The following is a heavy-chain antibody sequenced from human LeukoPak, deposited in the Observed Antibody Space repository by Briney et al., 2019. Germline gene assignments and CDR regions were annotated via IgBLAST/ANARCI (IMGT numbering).Heavy chain of an antibody. CDR1: GFTFSSYA. Sequence: PGGSLRLSCAASGFTFSSYAMGWVRQAPGKGLEWVSAISNNGGSTYYADSVKGRFTISRDNSRNTLYLQMNSLRAEDTAVYYCARDAARYSSGWYYDYWGQGTLVTVSS. CDR2: ISNNGGST. J-gene: IGHJ4*02. D-gene: IGHD6-19*01. V-gene: IGHV3-23*01. CDR3: ARDAARYSSGWYYDY.